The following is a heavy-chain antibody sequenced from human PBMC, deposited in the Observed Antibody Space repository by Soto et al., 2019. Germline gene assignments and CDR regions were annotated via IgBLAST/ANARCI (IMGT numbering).Heavy chain of an antibody. Sequence: PGGSLRLSCAASGFTFRNYGMNLVRQAPGKRLEWVTYIGIGSSTKYYADSVKVRFTISRDNAKNTLYLQMNSLRAEDTAVYYCARDFMTTVVTPGYGMDVWGQGTTVTVSS. D-gene: IGHD4-17*01. CDR1: GFTFRNYG. V-gene: IGHV3-48*01. CDR2: IGIGSSTK. CDR3: ARDFMTTVVTPGYGMDV. J-gene: IGHJ6*02.